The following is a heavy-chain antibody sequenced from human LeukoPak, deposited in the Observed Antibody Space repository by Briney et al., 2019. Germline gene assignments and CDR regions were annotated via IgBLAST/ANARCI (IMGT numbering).Heavy chain of an antibody. Sequence: ASVKVSCKASGYTFTGYYMHWVRQAPGQGLEWMGWINPNSGGTNYAQKFQGRVTMTRDTSISTAYMELSRLTSDDTAVYFCARGFFDNYFDYWGQETLVTVSS. CDR2: INPNSGGT. D-gene: IGHD3/OR15-3a*01. V-gene: IGHV1-2*02. CDR3: ARGFFDNYFDY. CDR1: GYTFTGYY. J-gene: IGHJ4*02.